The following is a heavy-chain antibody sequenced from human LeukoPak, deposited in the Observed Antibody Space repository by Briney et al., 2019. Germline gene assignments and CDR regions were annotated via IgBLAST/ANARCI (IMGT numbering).Heavy chain of an antibody. V-gene: IGHV3-23*01. J-gene: IGHJ3*02. CDR2: ISSSGGST. CDR3: AKDSYSAYDSDAFDI. Sequence: PGGSLRLSCTASGFTFSSYAMSWVRQAPGKGLEWVSGISSSGGSTYYADFVKGRFTISRDNSKNTLYLQMNSLRAEDTAVYYCAKDSYSAYDSDAFDIWGQGTMVTVSS. D-gene: IGHD5-12*01. CDR1: GFTFSSYA.